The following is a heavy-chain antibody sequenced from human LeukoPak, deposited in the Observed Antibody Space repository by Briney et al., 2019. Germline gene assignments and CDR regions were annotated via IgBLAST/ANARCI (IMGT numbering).Heavy chain of an antibody. Sequence: GGSLRLSCAASGFTFDDYGMSWVRQAPGKGLEWVSGINWNGGSTGYADSVKGRFTISRDNAKNSLYLQMNSLRAEDTAVYYCARGDEEDEYSSSSGSYYMDVWGKGTTVTVSS. D-gene: IGHD6-6*01. CDR1: GFTFDDYG. J-gene: IGHJ6*03. CDR3: ARGDEEDEYSSSSGSYYMDV. CDR2: INWNGGST. V-gene: IGHV3-20*04.